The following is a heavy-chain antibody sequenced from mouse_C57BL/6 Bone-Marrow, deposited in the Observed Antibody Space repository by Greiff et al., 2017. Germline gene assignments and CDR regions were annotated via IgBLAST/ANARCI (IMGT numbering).Heavy chain of an antibody. V-gene: IGHV14-4*01. CDR1: CFNIKDDY. CDR2: LDPENGDT. CDR3: TLEGTERYAMDD. J-gene: IGHJ4*01. Sequence: VQLQQSAAALVRPRASVQLSSPASCFNIKDDYMHWVKQRPEQGLEWIGWLDPENGDTEYASKFQGKATITADTSSNTAYLQLSSLTSEDTAVYYCTLEGTERYAMDDWGQVTSVTVSS. D-gene: IGHD2-10*02.